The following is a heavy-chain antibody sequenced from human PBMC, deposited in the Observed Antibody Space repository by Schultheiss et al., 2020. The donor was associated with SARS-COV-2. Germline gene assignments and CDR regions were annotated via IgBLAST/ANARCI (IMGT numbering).Heavy chain of an antibody. Sequence: GESLKISCKGSGYSFTSYWIGWVRQMPGKGLEWMGIIYPGDSDTRYSPSFHGQVTISADKSISTAYLQWSSLKASDTAMYYCARHRTPYYYDSSGNDAFDIWGQGTMVTVSS. CDR3: ARHRTPYYYDSSGNDAFDI. CDR2: IYPGDSDT. CDR1: GYSFTSYW. D-gene: IGHD3-22*01. J-gene: IGHJ3*02. V-gene: IGHV5-51*01.